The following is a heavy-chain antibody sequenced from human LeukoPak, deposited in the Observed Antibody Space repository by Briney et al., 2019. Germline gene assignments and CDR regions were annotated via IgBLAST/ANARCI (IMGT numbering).Heavy chain of an antibody. V-gene: IGHV4-61*02. CDR2: ISSSGST. CDR1: GDSISSGDYY. D-gene: IGHD3-22*01. CDR3: ARGPYSYDSSGAFDI. J-gene: IGHJ3*02. Sequence: NPSETLSLTCTVSGDSISSGDYYWSWIRQPAGKGLEWIGRISSSGSTHYNPSATSRVTISVDTSKNQFSLKLSSVTAADTAVYFCARGPYSYDSSGAFDIWGQGTMVTVSS.